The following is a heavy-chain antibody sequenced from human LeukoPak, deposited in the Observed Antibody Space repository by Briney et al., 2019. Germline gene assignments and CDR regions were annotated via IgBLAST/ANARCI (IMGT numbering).Heavy chain of an antibody. CDR2: IKQDGSEK. Sequence: GGSLRLSCAASGFTFNSYWMSWVRQAPGKGLEWVANIKQDGSEKYYVDSAKGRFTISRDNAKNSLYLQMNSLRAEDTAVYYCERGDYYDSSGYYTDAFDVWGQGTMVTVSS. J-gene: IGHJ3*01. CDR1: GFTFNSYW. V-gene: IGHV3-7*01. D-gene: IGHD3-22*01. CDR3: ERGDYYDSSGYYTDAFDV.